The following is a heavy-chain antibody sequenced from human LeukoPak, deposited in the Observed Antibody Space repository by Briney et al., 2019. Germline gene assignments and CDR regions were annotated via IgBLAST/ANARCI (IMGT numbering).Heavy chain of an antibody. D-gene: IGHD3/OR15-3a*01. J-gene: IGHJ4*02. CDR3: ARQTGSGLFILP. CDR1: GGSISSSSYY. CDR2: IYYSGST. Sequence: ASETLSLTCTVSGGSISSSSYYWGWIRQPPGKGLEWIGSIYYSGSTYYNPSLKSRVTISVDTSKNQFSLRLTSVTAADTAVYYCARQTGSGLFILPGGQGTLVTVSS. V-gene: IGHV4-39*01.